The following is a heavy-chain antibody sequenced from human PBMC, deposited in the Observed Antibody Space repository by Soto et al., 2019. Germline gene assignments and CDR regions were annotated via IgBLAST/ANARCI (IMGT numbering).Heavy chain of an antibody. J-gene: IGHJ4*02. CDR2: IRPKAYGGTT. Sequence: EVQLVEYGGGLVQPGRSLRLSCTASGFTFGDYIMSWFRQAPGKGLEWVGFIRPKAYGGTTEYAASVKGRFTISRDDSKSIAYLQMNSLKTDDTASYYCTGVAMMRLWHWGQGTLVTVSS. CDR3: TGVAMMRLWH. CDR1: GFTFGDYI. D-gene: IGHD5-12*01. V-gene: IGHV3-49*03.